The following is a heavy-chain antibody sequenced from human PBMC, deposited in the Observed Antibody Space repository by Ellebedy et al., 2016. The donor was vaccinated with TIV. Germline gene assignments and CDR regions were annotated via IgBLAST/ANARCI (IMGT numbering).Heavy chain of an antibody. Sequence: GSLRLSXTVSGGSISSGSYYWGWIRQPPGKGLEWIGNIYYSGSTYYNPSLKSRVTISVETSKNQLSLRLSSVTAADTAVYYCARTRYLGIAAGMNWFDPWGQGTLVTVSS. J-gene: IGHJ5*02. CDR1: GGSISSGSYY. CDR3: ARTRYLGIAAGMNWFDP. D-gene: IGHD6-13*01. CDR2: IYYSGST. V-gene: IGHV4-39*01.